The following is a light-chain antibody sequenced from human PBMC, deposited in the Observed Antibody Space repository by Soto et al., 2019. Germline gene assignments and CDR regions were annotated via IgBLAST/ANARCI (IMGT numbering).Light chain of an antibody. J-gene: IGKJ4*01. CDR1: QGISSY. V-gene: IGKV1-9*01. Sequence: DIQLTQSPSFLSASVGDRVTITCRASQGISSYLAWYQQKPGKAPKVLIYAASTLQSGVPSRFSGSGSGTEFTLPISSLQAVDFATYYCQQLNTYPLTFGGGTKVEIK. CDR2: AAS. CDR3: QQLNTYPLT.